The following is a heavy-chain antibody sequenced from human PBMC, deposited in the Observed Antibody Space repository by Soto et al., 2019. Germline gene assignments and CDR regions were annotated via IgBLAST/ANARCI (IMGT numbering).Heavy chain of an antibody. V-gene: IGHV3-74*01. CDR3: ARDRGMTGITNY. J-gene: IGHJ4*02. CDR2: INIDGTSS. CDR1: GFTFTGYW. D-gene: IGHD1-7*01. Sequence: EVQLVESGGGLVQPGGSLRLSCAASGFTFTGYWMHWVRQAPRKGLVWVSRINIDGTSSTYADSVKGRFTMSRDNAKKTLHLQMNSLRAEDTAVYYCARDRGMTGITNYWGQGTLVTVSS.